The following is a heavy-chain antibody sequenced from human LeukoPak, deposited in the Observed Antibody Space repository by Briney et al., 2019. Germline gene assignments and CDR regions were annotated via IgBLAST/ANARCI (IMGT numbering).Heavy chain of an antibody. Sequence: SQTLSLTCAISGDSVSSNSAAWNWIRQTPSRGLEWLGRTYYRSKWYNDYAVSVKSRITINPDTSKNQFSLQLNSVTPEDTAVYYCAREGNYDFWSGYYSSFYYYYGMDVWGQGTTVTVSS. CDR1: GDSVSSNSAA. V-gene: IGHV6-1*01. D-gene: IGHD3-3*01. J-gene: IGHJ6*02. CDR3: AREGNYDFWSGYYSSFYYYYGMDV. CDR2: TYYRSKWYN.